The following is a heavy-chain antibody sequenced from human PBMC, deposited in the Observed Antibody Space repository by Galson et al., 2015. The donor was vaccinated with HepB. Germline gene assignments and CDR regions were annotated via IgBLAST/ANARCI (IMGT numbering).Heavy chain of an antibody. CDR2: INPISGST. CDR3: ARWAGVTSNRYFDY. V-gene: IGHV1-18*01. J-gene: IGHJ4*02. CDR1: GYTFTSYD. Sequence: SVKVSCKASGYTFTSYDISWVRQAPGQGLEWMGRINPISGSTNYAQKFQGRVTMTTDTSTSTAYMELSSLRSDDTAVYYCARWAGVTSNRYFDYWGQGTLVTVSS. D-gene: IGHD4-17*01.